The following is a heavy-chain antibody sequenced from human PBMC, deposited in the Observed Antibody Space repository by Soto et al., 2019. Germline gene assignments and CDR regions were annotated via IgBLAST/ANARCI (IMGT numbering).Heavy chain of an antibody. Sequence: SETLSLTCTVSGGSISSYYWSWIRQPPGKGLEWIGYIYYSGNTNYNPSLKSRVTISVDTSKNQFSLKLSSVTAADTAVYYCARGAGYPDYYYYMDVWGKGTTVTVS. D-gene: IGHD5-12*01. V-gene: IGHV4-59*01. J-gene: IGHJ6*03. CDR1: GGSISSYY. CDR2: IYYSGNT. CDR3: ARGAGYPDYYYYMDV.